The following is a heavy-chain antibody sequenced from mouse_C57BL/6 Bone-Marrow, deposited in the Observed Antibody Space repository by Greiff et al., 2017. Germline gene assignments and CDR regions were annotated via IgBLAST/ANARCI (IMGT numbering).Heavy chain of an antibody. CDR3: ARERRYYYGSSYRGDYCDY. CDR1: GFTFSSYG. CDR2: ISSGGSYT. J-gene: IGHJ2*01. D-gene: IGHD1-1*01. V-gene: IGHV5-6*02. Sequence: EVKLVESGGDLVKPGGSLKLSCAASGFTFSSYGMSWVRQTPDKRLEWVATISSGGSYTYYPDSVKGRFTISRDNAKNTLYLQMSSLKSEDTAMYYCARERRYYYGSSYRGDYCDYWGQGTTLTVSS.